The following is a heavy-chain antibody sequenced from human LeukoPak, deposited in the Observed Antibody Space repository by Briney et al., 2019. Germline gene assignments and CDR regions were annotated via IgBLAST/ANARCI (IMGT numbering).Heavy chain of an antibody. CDR1: GFTFSSYA. D-gene: IGHD1-1*01. J-gene: IGHJ4*02. CDR2: ISSSSSYI. V-gene: IGHV3-21*06. CDR3: AREETGDLDY. Sequence: GGSLRLSCEGSGFTFSSYAMNWVRQAPGKGLEWVSSISSSSSYIYYADSVKGRFTISRDNAKNSLFLQMNSLRADDTAVYYCAREETGDLDYWGQGTLVTVSS.